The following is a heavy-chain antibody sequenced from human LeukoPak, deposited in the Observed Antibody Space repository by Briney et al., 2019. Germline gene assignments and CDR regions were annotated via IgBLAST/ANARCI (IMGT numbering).Heavy chain of an antibody. J-gene: IGHJ6*03. V-gene: IGHV3-23*01. D-gene: IGHD1-14*01. CDR3: AKGRGHNLPYYYYMDV. Sequence: PGGSLRLSCAASGFTFSSYAMSWVRQAPGKGLEWVSAISGSGGSTYYADSVKGRFTISRDNSKNTLYLQMNSLRAEDTAVYYCAKGRGHNLPYYYYMDVWGKGTTVTVSS. CDR1: GFTFSSYA. CDR2: ISGSGGST.